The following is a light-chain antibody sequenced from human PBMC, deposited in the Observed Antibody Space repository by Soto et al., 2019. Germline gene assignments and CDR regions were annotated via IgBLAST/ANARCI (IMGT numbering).Light chain of an antibody. J-gene: IGKJ1*01. Sequence: EIVLTQSPGTLSLSPGERATLSCRASQSVSSRYLAWYQQKPGQAPRLLIYGASTRATGTPARFSGSGSGTEFTLTISSLQSEDFAVYYCQQYNNWPLFGQGTKVDIK. CDR1: QSVSSRY. CDR3: QQYNNWPL. V-gene: IGKV3-15*01. CDR2: GAS.